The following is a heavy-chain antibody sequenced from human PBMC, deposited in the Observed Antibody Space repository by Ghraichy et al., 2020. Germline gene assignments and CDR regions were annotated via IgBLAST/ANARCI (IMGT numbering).Heavy chain of an antibody. V-gene: IGHV4-39*01. CDR2: IYYSGST. CDR3: ARPVLSSWYYFDY. D-gene: IGHD6-13*01. J-gene: IGHJ4*02. CDR1: GGSISSSSYY. Sequence: SETLSPTCTVSGGSISSSSYYWGWIRQPPGKGLEWIGSIYYSGSTYYNPSLKSRVTISVDTSKNQFSLKLSSVTAADTAVYYCARPVLSSWYYFDYWGQGTLVTVSS.